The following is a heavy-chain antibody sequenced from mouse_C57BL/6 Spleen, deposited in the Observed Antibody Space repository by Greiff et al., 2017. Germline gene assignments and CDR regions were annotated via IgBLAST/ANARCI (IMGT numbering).Heavy chain of an antibody. V-gene: IGHV1-69*01. J-gene: IGHJ4*01. CDR1: GYTFTSYW. Sequence: QVQLKQPGAELVMPGASVKLSCKASGYTFTSYWMHWVKQRPGQGLEWIGEIDPSDSYTNYNQKFKGKSTLTVDKSSSTAYMQLSSLTSEDSAVYYCARGGLRRAVDYWGQGTSVTVSS. D-gene: IGHD2-2*01. CDR3: ARGGLRRAVDY. CDR2: IDPSDSYT.